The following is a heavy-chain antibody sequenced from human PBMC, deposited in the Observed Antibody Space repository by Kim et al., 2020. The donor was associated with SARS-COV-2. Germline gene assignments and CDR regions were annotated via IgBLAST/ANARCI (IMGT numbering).Heavy chain of an antibody. J-gene: IGHJ6*02. CDR3: ARRYSSSWYDYYGMDV. Sequence: KFQGRVTITRDTSASTAYMELSSLRSEDTAVYYCARRYSSSWYDYYGMDVWGQGTTVTVSS. D-gene: IGHD6-13*01. V-gene: IGHV1-3*01.